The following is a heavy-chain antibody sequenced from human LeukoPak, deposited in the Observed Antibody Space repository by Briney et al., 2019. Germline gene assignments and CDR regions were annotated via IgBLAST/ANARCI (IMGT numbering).Heavy chain of an antibody. Sequence: GGSLRLSCAASGFTFSSYEMNWVRQAPGKGLEWVAIISYDGNNKYYADSVKGRFTISRDNSKNTLYLQMNSLRVEDTAVYYCAKRNGFWGQGTLVTVSS. CDR1: GFTFSSYE. J-gene: IGHJ4*02. CDR2: ISYDGNNK. CDR3: AKRNGF. D-gene: IGHD1-1*01. V-gene: IGHV3-30*18.